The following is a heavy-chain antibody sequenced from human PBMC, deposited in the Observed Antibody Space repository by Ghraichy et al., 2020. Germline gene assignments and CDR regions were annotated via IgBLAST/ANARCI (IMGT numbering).Heavy chain of an antibody. Sequence: SETLSLTCTVSGASIIRSTYYWGWIRQPPGKGLEWIGSIYYSGNTYYNPSLKSRVTISVDTSKNQFSLKLSSVTAADTAVYYCARGFRRRDGYDEHNAFDFWGQGTLVTVSS. CDR2: IYYSGNT. CDR3: ARGFRRRDGYDEHNAFDF. D-gene: IGHD5-24*01. V-gene: IGHV4-39*01. CDR1: GASIIRSTYY. J-gene: IGHJ4*02.